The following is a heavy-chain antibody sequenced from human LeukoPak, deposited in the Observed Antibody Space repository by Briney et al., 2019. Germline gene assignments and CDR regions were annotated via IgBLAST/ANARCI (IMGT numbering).Heavy chain of an antibody. CDR3: ARALFGNSWYSAY. Sequence: GGSLRLSCVPSGFSFRTYAMHWVRQPPGKGLEWVALISVDGGNKLYADSVRGRFTTSRDDSKNTLYLQMDSLRDEDTAVYYCARALFGNSWYSAYWGQGTLLTVSA. J-gene: IGHJ4*02. CDR1: GFSFRTYA. D-gene: IGHD6-13*01. CDR2: ISVDGGNK. V-gene: IGHV3-30*14.